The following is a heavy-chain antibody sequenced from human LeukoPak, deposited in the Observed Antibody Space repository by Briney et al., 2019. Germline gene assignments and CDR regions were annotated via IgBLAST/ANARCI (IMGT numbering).Heavy chain of an antibody. CDR1: GGTFSSYA. Sequence: ASVKVSCKASGGTFSSYAISWVRQAPGQGLEWMGGIIPIFGTANYAQKFQGRVTITTDESTSTAYMELSSLRSEDTAVYYCARETGGSSRTEYWGQGTLVTVSS. CDR3: ARETGGSSRTEY. J-gene: IGHJ4*02. V-gene: IGHV1-69*05. D-gene: IGHD6-13*01. CDR2: IIPIFGTA.